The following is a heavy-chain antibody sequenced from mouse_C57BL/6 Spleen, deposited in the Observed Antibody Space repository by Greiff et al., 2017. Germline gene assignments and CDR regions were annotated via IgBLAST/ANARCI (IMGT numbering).Heavy chain of an antibody. CDR1: GYSITSGYD. Sequence: EVQLQQSGPGMVKPSQSLSLTCTVTGYSITSGYDWHWIRHFPGNKLEWMGYISYSGSTNYNPSLKSRISITHDTSKNHFFLKLNSVTTEDTATYYCAREDGNMGQYFDVWGTGTTVTVSS. D-gene: IGHD2-1*01. CDR3: AREDGNMGQYFDV. J-gene: IGHJ1*03. V-gene: IGHV3-1*01. CDR2: ISYSGST.